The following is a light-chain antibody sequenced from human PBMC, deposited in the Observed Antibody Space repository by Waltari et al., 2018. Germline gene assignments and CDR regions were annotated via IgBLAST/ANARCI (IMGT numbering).Light chain of an antibody. J-gene: IGKJ4*01. CDR3: QQRSNWPLT. CDR1: QSVNNY. Sequence: EIVLTQSPATLSLSPGERATLSCRASQSVNNYLAWYQQKPGQAPSLLIYDASNRATGIPARFSGSGSGTDFTLTISSLEPEDFAVYYWQQRSNWPLTFGGGTKVEIK. V-gene: IGKV3-11*01. CDR2: DAS.